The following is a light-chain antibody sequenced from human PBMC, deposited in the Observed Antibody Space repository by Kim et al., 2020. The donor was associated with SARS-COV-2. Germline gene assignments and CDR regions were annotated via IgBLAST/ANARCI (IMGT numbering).Light chain of an antibody. CDR3: HHYNTNPIT. CDR2: DAS. J-gene: IGKJ5*01. V-gene: IGKV1-5*01. CDR1: QSVNTW. Sequence: IQLTQSPSTLSASIGDSITITCRASQSVNTWLSWPQQKPGAVPTLLIYDASTLRRGVPSRFSASGSGPEFTLTITSVRAEDVGTYYCHHYNTNPITFGQGTRLEIK.